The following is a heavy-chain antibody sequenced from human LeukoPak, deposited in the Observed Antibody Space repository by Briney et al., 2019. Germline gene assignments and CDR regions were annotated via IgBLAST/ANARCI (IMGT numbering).Heavy chain of an antibody. CDR2: IIPIFGTA. CDR1: GGTFSSYA. Sequence: SVKVSCKASGGTFSSYAISWVRQAPGQGLEWMGGIIPIFGTANYAQKFQGRVTITTDESTSTAYMELSSLRSEDTAVYYCARGSIFGVANYYYYYYMDAWGKGTTVTVSS. D-gene: IGHD3-3*01. CDR3: ARGSIFGVANYYYYYYMDA. J-gene: IGHJ6*03. V-gene: IGHV1-69*05.